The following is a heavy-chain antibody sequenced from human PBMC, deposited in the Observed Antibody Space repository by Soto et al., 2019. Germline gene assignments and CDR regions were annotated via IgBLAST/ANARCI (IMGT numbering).Heavy chain of an antibody. CDR3: TTAPPIYHYDYIWGSSDAFDI. Sequence: GGSLRLSCAASGFTFSNAWMSWVRQAPGKGLEWVGRIKSKTDGGTTDYAAPVKGRFTISRDDSKNTLYLQMNSLKTEDTAVYYCTTAPPIYHYDYIWGSSDAFDIWGQGTMVTVSS. CDR2: IKSKTDGGTT. D-gene: IGHD3-16*01. CDR1: GFTFSNAW. J-gene: IGHJ3*02. V-gene: IGHV3-15*01.